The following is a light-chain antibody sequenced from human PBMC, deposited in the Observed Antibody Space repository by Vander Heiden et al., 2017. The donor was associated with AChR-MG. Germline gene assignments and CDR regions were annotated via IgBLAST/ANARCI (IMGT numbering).Light chain of an antibody. CDR3: NSRDSSGNQLV. CDR2: GKN. V-gene: IGLV3-19*01. Sequence: SSELTQDPAVSVALGQTVRITCQGDNLRSYSASWYQQKPGQAPVLVIYGKNNRPSGIPDRFSGSSSGNTASLTITGAQAEDEADYYCNSRDSSGNQLVFGGGTKLNVL. CDR1: NLRSYS. J-gene: IGLJ3*02.